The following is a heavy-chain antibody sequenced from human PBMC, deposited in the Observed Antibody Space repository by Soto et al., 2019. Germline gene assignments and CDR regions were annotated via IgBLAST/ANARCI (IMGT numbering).Heavy chain of an antibody. V-gene: IGHV1-69*13. CDR1: GGTFSSYA. J-gene: IGHJ5*02. D-gene: IGHD3-22*01. CDR3: AACCYTMTCTHFHGYS. CDR2: IIPIFGTA. Sequence: SVKVSCKASGGTFSSYAISWVRQAPGQGLEWMGGIIPIFGTANYAQKFQGRVTITADESTSTAYMELNSLRVEDTAVYYCAACCYTMTCTHFHGYSWGQGTQVTVSS.